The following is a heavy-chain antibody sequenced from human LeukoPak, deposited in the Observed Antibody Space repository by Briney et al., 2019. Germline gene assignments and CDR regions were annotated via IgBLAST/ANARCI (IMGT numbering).Heavy chain of an antibody. Sequence: GGSLRLSCGASGFTFSSYWMSWVRQAPGKRLEWVANIKRDGSEKHYVDSVKGRFTISRDNAKNSLYLQMNSLRAEDTAVYYCARATYADYWGQGTLVTVSS. CDR1: GFTFSSYW. CDR3: ARATYADY. J-gene: IGHJ4*02. V-gene: IGHV3-7*03. D-gene: IGHD2-2*01. CDR2: IKRDGSEK.